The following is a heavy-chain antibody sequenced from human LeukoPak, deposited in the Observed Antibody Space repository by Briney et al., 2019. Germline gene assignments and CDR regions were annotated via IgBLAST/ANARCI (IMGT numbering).Heavy chain of an antibody. CDR2: IYYSGST. J-gene: IGHJ6*03. CDR3: ARTAWSGELVYYYYMDV. Sequence: SETLSLTCTVSGGSISSYYWSWIRQPPGTGLEWIGYIYYSGSTNYNPSLKSRVTISVDTSKNQFSLKLSSVTAADTAVYYCARTAWSGELVYYYYMDVWGKGTTVTVSS. V-gene: IGHV4-59*01. CDR1: GGSISSYY. D-gene: IGHD3-10*01.